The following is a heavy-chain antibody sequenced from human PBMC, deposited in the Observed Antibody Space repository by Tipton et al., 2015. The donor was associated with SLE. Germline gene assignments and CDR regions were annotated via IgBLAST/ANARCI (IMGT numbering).Heavy chain of an antibody. CDR3: AKDMGRAVGATVAFDI. J-gene: IGHJ3*02. V-gene: IGHV3-30*02. D-gene: IGHD1-26*01. Sequence: SLRLSCAASGFTFSSYAMSWVRQAPGKGLEWVAFIRYDGSNKYYADSVKGRFTISRDNSKNTLYLQMNSLRAEDTAVYYCAKDMGRAVGATVAFDIWGQGTMVTVSS. CDR2: IRYDGSNK. CDR1: GFTFSSYA.